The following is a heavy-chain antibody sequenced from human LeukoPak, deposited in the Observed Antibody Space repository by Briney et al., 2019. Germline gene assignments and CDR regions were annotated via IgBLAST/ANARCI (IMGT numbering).Heavy chain of an antibody. D-gene: IGHD1-26*01. V-gene: IGHV3-33*01. CDR3: ARGPSGSYLDC. J-gene: IGHJ4*02. Sequence: SGGSLRLSCAASGFTFNSYGMHWVRQAPGKGLEWVAVIWFDGSNKYYADSVKGRFTISRDNSKNTLYLQMNSLRVEDTAVYCCARGPSGSYLDCWGQGTLVTVSS. CDR1: GFTFNSYG. CDR2: IWFDGSNK.